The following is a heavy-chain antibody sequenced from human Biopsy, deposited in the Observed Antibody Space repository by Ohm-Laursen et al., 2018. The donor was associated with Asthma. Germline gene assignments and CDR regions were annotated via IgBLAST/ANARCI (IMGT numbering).Heavy chain of an antibody. J-gene: IGHJ6*02. CDR1: SGSGGYMRSGNYY. CDR2: IYFSGTT. Sequence: SDTLSLTCSLSSGSGGYMRSGNYYWGWIRQPPGKGLGWIGGIYFSGTTHYNPSLESRVTVSADTSKNQFSLKLPSGTAADTAVYYCVRGSSSWHHGPFHYYYGLDVWGQGTTATVSS. CDR3: VRGSSSWHHGPFHYYYGLDV. V-gene: IGHV4-39*01. D-gene: IGHD6-13*01.